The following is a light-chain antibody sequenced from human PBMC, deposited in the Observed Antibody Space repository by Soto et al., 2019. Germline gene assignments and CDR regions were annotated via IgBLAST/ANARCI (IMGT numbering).Light chain of an antibody. V-gene: IGKV3-20*01. CDR2: AAS. J-gene: IGKJ1*01. CDR1: ESVSSNY. Sequence: EIVLTQSPGTLSSSPGERATLSCRASESVSSNYLAWYQQRPGQAPRLLIYAASNRARGIPDRFGGSGSGTDFTFTVSSLEPEDFAVYYCQQYGSGPSTFGQGNKV. CDR3: QQYGSGPST.